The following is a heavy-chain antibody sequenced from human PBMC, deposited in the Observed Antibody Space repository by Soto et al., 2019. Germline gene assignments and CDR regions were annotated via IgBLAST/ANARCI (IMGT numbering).Heavy chain of an antibody. Sequence: QVQLVQSGAEVKKPGSSVKVSCKASGGIFSTYAIRWLRQAPGQGLEWMGGIIPIFGTPNYAQKFQGRGTITADESTSTAYMELSRLRSEDTAVYNCARDRDDYGSVNYYNRNAFWGQGTLFTVSS. D-gene: IGHD3-10*01. V-gene: IGHV1-69*01. CDR1: GGIFSTYA. CDR3: ARDRDDYGSVNYYNRNAF. J-gene: IGHJ4*02. CDR2: IIPIFGTP.